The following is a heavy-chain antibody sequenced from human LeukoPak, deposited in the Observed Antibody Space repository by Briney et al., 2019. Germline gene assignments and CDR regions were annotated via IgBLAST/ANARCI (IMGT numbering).Heavy chain of an antibody. D-gene: IGHD3-3*01. CDR2: LNADDKTT. J-gene: IGHJ4*02. V-gene: IGHV3-74*01. CDR3: ALNYDFWSGSNYYFDS. CDR1: GFTFSRYW. Sequence: PGGSLRLSCAASGFTFSRYWLHWVRQPPGKGLVWLSRLNADDKTTSYADSVKGRFTTSGDDARKTLYLQMNSLSAEDTAVYYCALNYDFWSGSNYYFDSWGQGTLVTVSS.